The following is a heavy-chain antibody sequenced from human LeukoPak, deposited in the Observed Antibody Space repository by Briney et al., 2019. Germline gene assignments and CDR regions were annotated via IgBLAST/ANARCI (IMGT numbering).Heavy chain of an antibody. CDR2: ISGSGGST. J-gene: IGHJ3*02. D-gene: IGHD5-12*01. CDR1: GFTFSNYA. V-gene: IGHV3-23*01. CDR3: AKIAPSGYDYSEGAFDI. Sequence: GGSLRLSCAASGFTFSNYAMSWVRQAPGKGLEWVSAISGSGGSTYYADSVKGRSTISRDNSKNTLYLQMNSLRAEDTAVYYCAKIAPSGYDYSEGAFDIWGQGTMVTVSS.